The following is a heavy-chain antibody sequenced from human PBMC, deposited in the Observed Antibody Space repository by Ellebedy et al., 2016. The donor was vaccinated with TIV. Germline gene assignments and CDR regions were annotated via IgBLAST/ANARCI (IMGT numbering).Heavy chain of an antibody. J-gene: IGHJ5*02. CDR1: GGSISSYY. Sequence: MPSETLSLTCTVPGGSISSYYWSWIRQPPGKGLEWFGYIYYSGSTNYNPSLKSRVTISVDTSKNQFSLKLSSVTAADTAVYYCARHGWTMFRGVIWWFDPWGQGTLVTVSS. D-gene: IGHD3-10*01. CDR2: IYYSGST. V-gene: IGHV4-59*08. CDR3: ARHGWTMFRGVIWWFDP.